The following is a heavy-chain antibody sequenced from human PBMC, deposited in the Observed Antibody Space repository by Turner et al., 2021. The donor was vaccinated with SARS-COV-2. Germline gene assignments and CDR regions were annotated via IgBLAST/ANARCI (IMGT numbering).Heavy chain of an antibody. CDR2: ISVSGGST. J-gene: IGHJ4*02. V-gene: IGHV3-23*01. CDR3: AKAQLGYYLGVDY. CDR1: GFTFSSYV. Sequence: ELQLLESGGGLVQLGGSLRLSCAASGFTFSSYVMSWVRQAPGKGREWVSSISVSGGSTYYADSVKGRFTISRDNSKNTLYLQMNSLRAEDTAVYYCAKAQLGYYLGVDYWGQGTLVTVSS. D-gene: IGHD3-3*01.